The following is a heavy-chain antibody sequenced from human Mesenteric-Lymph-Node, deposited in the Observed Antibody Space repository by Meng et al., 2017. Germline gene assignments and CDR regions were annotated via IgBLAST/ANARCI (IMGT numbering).Heavy chain of an antibody. CDR1: GYTFTVYY. V-gene: IGHV1-2*06. CDR2: TNPHTGGI. J-gene: IGHJ4*02. Sequence: QVQLVQSGAEVQKPGASVKVSCKASGYTFTVYYMHWVRQAPGQGLEWMGRTNPHTGGINYAQEFQGRVAMTRDTSISTAYMELSRLRTDDTAVYYCAKIGSNHQFDLWGQGTLVT. CDR3: AKIGSNHQFDL. D-gene: IGHD4-11*01.